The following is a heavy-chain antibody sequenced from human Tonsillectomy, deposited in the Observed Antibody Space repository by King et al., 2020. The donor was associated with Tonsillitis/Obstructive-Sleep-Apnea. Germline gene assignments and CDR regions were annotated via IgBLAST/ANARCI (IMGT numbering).Heavy chain of an antibody. CDR2: ISCGGGST. Sequence: VQLVESGGGLVQPGGSLRLSCAASGFTFSSFAMSWVRQAPGKGLEWVSAISCGGGSTYYAASVKGRFTISRDNSKNPLYLQMNSLRAEGTAVYYCAKSSIMIVVVNTLDIWGQGTMVTVSS. J-gene: IGHJ3*02. CDR1: GFTFSSFA. D-gene: IGHD3-22*01. V-gene: IGHV3-23*04. CDR3: AKSSIMIVVVNTLDI.